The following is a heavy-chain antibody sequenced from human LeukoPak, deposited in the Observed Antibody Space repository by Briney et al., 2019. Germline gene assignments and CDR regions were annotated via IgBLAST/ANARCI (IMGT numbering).Heavy chain of an antibody. CDR1: GFTFRTYS. CDR2: ISAISSTI. CDR3: ARDLRDGYTNDFDY. D-gene: IGHD5-24*01. Sequence: PGGSLRLSCAASGFTFRTYSMNWVRQAPGKGLEWVSYISAISSTIYYADSVKGRFTISRDNAKNSLYLQMNSLRAEDTAVYYCARDLRDGYTNDFDYWGQGTLVTVSS. J-gene: IGHJ4*02. V-gene: IGHV3-48*04.